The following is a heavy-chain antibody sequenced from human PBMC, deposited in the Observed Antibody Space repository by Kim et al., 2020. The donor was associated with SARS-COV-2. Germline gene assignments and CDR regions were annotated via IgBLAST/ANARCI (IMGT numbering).Heavy chain of an antibody. CDR3: AKDEGGGYYYYYGMDV. CDR1: GFTFDDYA. D-gene: IGHD3-16*01. Sequence: GGSLRLSCAASGFTFDDYAMHWVRQAPGKGLEWVSGISWNSGSIGYADSVKGRFTISRDNAKNSLYLQMNSLRAEDTALYYCAKDEGGGYYYYYGMDVWGQGTTVTVSS. V-gene: IGHV3-9*01. J-gene: IGHJ6*02. CDR2: ISWNSGSI.